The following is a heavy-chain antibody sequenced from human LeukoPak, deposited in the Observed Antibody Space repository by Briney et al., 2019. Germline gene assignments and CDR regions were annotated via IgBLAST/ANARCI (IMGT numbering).Heavy chain of an antibody. CDR3: ARLIGSYRYFDY. CDR2: IKQDGSEK. CDR1: GFTFSNYC. J-gene: IGHJ4*02. Sequence: PGGSLRLSCAASGFTFSNYCMTWVRQAPGKGLEWASNIKQDGSEKYYVDSVKGRFTISRDNAKNSLYLQMNSLRAEDTAVYYCARLIGSYRYFDYWGQGTLVTVSS. D-gene: IGHD1-26*01. V-gene: IGHV3-7*03.